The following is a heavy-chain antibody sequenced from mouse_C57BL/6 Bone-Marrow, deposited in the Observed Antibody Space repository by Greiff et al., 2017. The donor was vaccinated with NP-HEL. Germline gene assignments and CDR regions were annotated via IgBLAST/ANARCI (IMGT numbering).Heavy chain of an antibody. J-gene: IGHJ4*01. CDR1: GYTFTDYE. CDR3: TLYDGYVYAMDY. V-gene: IGHV1-15*01. CDR2: IDPETGGT. Sequence: VQLQQSGAELVRPGASVTLSCKASGYTFTDYEMHWVKQTPVHGLEWIGAIDPETGGTAYNQKFKGKAILTADKSSSTAYMELRSLTSEDSAVYYCTLYDGYVYAMDYWGQGTSVTVSS. D-gene: IGHD2-3*01.